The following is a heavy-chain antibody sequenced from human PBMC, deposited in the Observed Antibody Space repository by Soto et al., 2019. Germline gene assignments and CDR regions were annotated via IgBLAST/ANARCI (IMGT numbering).Heavy chain of an antibody. D-gene: IGHD3-10*01. CDR2: IYYSGTT. J-gene: IGHJ4*01. CDR3: TRATYYRYYFDV. Sequence: SETLSLTCTVSGGSINIYYLSWIRQSPGKGLEWIGYIYYSGTTNYNPSLKSRVTISIDRSENQFSLKVSSVTAADTAVYFCTRATYYRYYFDVWGHGTLVTVSS. CDR1: GGSINIYY. V-gene: IGHV4-59*01.